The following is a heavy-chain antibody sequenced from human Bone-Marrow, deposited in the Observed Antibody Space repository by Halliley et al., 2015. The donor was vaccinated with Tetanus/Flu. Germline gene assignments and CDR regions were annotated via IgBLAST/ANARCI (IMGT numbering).Heavy chain of an antibody. CDR1: GVSIKSGGYY. V-gene: IGHV4-30-4*01. CDR3: ARTYYDSSGYHLNYFDY. J-gene: IGHJ4*02. D-gene: IGHD3-22*01. CDR2: IYCSGST. Sequence: LRLSCAVSGVSIKSGGYYWSWIRQPPGKGLEWIGYIYCSGSTYYNPSLKSRISISVDTSKNQFSLKLSSVTAADTAAYYCARTYYDSSGYHLNYFDYWGQGTLVTVSS.